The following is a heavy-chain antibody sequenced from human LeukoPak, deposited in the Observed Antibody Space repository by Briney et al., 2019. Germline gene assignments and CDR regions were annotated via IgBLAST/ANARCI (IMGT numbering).Heavy chain of an antibody. Sequence: GGSLRLSCAASGFTFDDYAMHWVRQGPRKGLEWVSGISWNNDNIGYADSVKGRFTISRDNAKNSLYLQMNSLRAEDRALYYCVKSRRDFGSGLDYWGQGTLVTVSS. V-gene: IGHV3-9*01. CDR1: GFTFDDYA. CDR2: ISWNNDNI. CDR3: VKSRRDFGSGLDY. J-gene: IGHJ4*02. D-gene: IGHD3-3*01.